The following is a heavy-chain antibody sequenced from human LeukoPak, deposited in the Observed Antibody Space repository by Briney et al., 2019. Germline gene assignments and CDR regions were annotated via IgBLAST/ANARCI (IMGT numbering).Heavy chain of an antibody. D-gene: IGHD6-19*01. V-gene: IGHV3-53*01. CDR3: ARASSIGMAGLFDY. CDR1: GFTVSSDY. Sequence: GGSLRLSCAASGFTVSSDYMNWVRQAPGKGLEWVSVIYSGDTTFYADSVKGRFTISRDNSKNTLYLQMNSLRAEDTAMYYCARASSIGMAGLFDYWGQGTLVTVSS. J-gene: IGHJ4*02. CDR2: IYSGDTT.